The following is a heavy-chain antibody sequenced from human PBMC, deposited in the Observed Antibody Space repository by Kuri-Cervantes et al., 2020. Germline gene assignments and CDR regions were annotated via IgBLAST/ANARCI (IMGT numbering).Heavy chain of an antibody. CDR1: GFPFSSYW. CDR2: IKQDGGEK. CDR3: ARDLVSGTVDY. Sequence: GESLKISCAASGFPFSSYWMSWVRQAPGKGLEWVANIKQDGGEKYYVDSVKGRFTISRDNAKNSLYLQMNSLRAEDTAVYYCARDLVSGTVDYWGQGTLVTVSS. D-gene: IGHD6-19*01. V-gene: IGHV3-7*01. J-gene: IGHJ4*02.